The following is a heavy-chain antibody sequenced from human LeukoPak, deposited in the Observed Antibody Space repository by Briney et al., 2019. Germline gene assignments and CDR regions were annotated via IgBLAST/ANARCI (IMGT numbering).Heavy chain of an antibody. J-gene: IGHJ4*03. Sequence: ASVKVSCKASGYTFTAYFMHWVRQAPGQGLEWMGRVNPNSGVTNSIQKFQGRVTMTRDTSISTAYMELSGLRSDDTAVYYCARQWLPNGYFDYWGQGTTVTVSS. CDR1: GYTFTAYF. CDR2: VNPNSGVT. D-gene: IGHD6-19*01. V-gene: IGHV1-2*06. CDR3: ARQWLPNGYFDY.